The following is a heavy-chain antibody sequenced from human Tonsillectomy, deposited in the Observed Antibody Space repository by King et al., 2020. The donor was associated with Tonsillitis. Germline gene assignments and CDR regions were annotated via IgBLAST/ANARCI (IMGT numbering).Heavy chain of an antibody. CDR3: AKTGASEQQLADLDF. CDR2: IFSGSSRT. J-gene: IGHJ4*02. Sequence: QLVQSGGGLVQPGGSLRLSCAASGFTFSNFAMNWVRQAPGKGLEWVSVIFSGSSRTFYADSVKGRFTISRDNSKNTLYLQMNSLRAEDTAIYYCAKTGASEQQLADLDFWRQRPLVTVSS. V-gene: IGHV3-23*03. D-gene: IGHD6-13*01. CDR1: GFTFSNFA.